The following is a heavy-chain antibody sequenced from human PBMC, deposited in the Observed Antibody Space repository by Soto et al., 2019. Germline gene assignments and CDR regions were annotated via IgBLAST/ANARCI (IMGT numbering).Heavy chain of an antibody. CDR2: IYYSGST. D-gene: IGHD2-15*01. CDR3: ARHTPAISISDH. Sequence: QLQLQESGPGLVKPSETLSLTCTVSGGSISSSSYYWGWIRQPPGKGLEWIGSIYYSGSTYYNPSLKSRVPTSVHTSKNQFSLKLSSVTAADTAVYYCARHTPAISISDHWGQGTLVTVSS. J-gene: IGHJ4*02. CDR1: GGSISSSSYY. V-gene: IGHV4-39*01.